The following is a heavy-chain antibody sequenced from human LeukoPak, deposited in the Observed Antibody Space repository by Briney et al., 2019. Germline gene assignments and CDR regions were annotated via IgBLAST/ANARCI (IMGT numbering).Heavy chain of an antibody. CDR1: GGSISAYY. J-gene: IGHJ4*02. Sequence: SETLSLTCTVSGGSISAYYWSWIRQPPGKGLDWIGYISYSGSTKYNPSLKSRVTISVDTSKNQFSLKLSSVTAADTAVYYCARYGMATIQFFDYWGQGTLFTVSS. V-gene: IGHV4-59*01. CDR2: ISYSGST. D-gene: IGHD5-24*01. CDR3: ARYGMATIQFFDY.